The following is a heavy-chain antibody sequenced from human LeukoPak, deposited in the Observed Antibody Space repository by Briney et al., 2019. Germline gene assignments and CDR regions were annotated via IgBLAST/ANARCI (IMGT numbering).Heavy chain of an antibody. CDR1: GYTFSNHY. D-gene: IGHD1-26*01. CDR3: ARAEVGATADAFDI. CDR2: MNPNSGNT. V-gene: IGHV1-8*03. J-gene: IGHJ3*02. Sequence: ASVKVSCKASGYTFSNHYMHWVRQATGQGLEWMGWMNPNSGNTGYAQKFQGRVTITRNTSISTAYMELSSLRSEDTAVYYCARAEVGATADAFDIWGQGTMVTVSS.